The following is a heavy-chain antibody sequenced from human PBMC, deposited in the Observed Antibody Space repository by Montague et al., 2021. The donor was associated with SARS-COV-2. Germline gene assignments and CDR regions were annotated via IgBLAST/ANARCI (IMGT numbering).Heavy chain of an antibody. D-gene: IGHD4-11*01. CDR1: GDSVASNNYY. Sequence: SETLSLTCNVSGDSVASNNYYWGWLRQPPGRGLEWIASVFHTGKAFYNPSLKSRSSISVDTATNQVSLKLTSVSGADTALYFCARNLPPATIFTVVTHFDFWGQGTRVTVSS. J-gene: IGHJ4*02. V-gene: IGHV4-39*01. CDR2: VFHTGKA. CDR3: ARNLPPATIFTVVTHFDF.